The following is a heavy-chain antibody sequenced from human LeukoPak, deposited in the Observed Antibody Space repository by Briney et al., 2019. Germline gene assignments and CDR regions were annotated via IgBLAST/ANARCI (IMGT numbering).Heavy chain of an antibody. J-gene: IGHJ3*02. CDR3: ARPEVTAMVRWGAFDI. CDR1: GGTFSSYA. Sequence: SVKVSCKASGGTFSSYAISWVRQAPGQGLEWMGGIIPIFGTANYAQKFQGGVTITTDESTSTAYMELSSLRSEDTAVYYCARPEVTAMVRWGAFDIWGQGTMVTVSS. V-gene: IGHV1-69*05. D-gene: IGHD5-18*01. CDR2: IIPIFGTA.